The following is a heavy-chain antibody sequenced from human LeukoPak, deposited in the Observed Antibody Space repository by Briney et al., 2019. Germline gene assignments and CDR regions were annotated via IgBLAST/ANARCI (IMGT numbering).Heavy chain of an antibody. Sequence: PGGSLRLSCAASGFTFSSYEMNWVRQAPGKGLEWVSYISSSGSTIYYADSVKGRFTISRDNAKNSLYLQMNSLRAEDTAVYYCARVLPEWSDAYFDYWGQGTLVTVSS. CDR1: GFTFSSYE. D-gene: IGHD3-3*01. CDR2: ISSSGSTI. J-gene: IGHJ4*02. CDR3: ARVLPEWSDAYFDY. V-gene: IGHV3-48*03.